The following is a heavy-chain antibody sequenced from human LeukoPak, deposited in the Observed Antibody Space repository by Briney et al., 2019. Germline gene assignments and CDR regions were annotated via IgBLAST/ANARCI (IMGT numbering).Heavy chain of an antibody. D-gene: IGHD6-6*01. V-gene: IGHV1-2*02. CDR2: INPNSGGT. CDR3: ARIRTYSSSAYDAFDI. J-gene: IGHJ3*02. CDR1: GYTFTSYG. Sequence: ASVKVSCKASGYTFTSYGISWVRQAPGQGLEWMGWINPNSGGTNYAQKFQGRVTMTRDTSISTAYMELSRLRSDDTAVYYCARIRTYSSSAYDAFDIWGQGTMVTVSS.